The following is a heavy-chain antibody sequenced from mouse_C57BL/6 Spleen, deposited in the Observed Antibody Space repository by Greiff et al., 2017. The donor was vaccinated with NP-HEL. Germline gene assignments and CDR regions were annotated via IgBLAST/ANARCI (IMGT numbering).Heavy chain of an antibody. D-gene: IGHD2-4*01. J-gene: IGHJ2*01. Sequence: DVQLVESGGGLVKPGGSLKLSCAASGFTFSSYAMSWVRQTPEKRLEWVATISDGGSYTYYPDNVKGRFTISRDNAKNNLYLQMSHLKSEDTAMYYCARPYDYDGGYFDYWGQGTTLTVSS. CDR3: ARPYDYDGGYFDY. V-gene: IGHV5-4*01. CDR2: ISDGGSYT. CDR1: GFTFSSYA.